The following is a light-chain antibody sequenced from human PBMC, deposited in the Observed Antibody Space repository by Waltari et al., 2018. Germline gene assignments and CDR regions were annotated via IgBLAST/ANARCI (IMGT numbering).Light chain of an antibody. CDR1: HIGGKT. Sequence: SYVLTQPPSVSVAPGQTARVTCGGNHIGGKTVHWYQQKPGQAPVLVVQDNSDRPSGIPERLSGSNSGNTATLTISGVEAEDEADYYCQVWDTSSDHVVFGGGTKLTVL. CDR3: QVWDTSSDHVV. J-gene: IGLJ2*01. V-gene: IGLV3-21*02. CDR2: DNS.